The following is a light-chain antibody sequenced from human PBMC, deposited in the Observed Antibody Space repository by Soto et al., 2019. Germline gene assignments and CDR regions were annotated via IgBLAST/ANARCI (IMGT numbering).Light chain of an antibody. V-gene: IGKV3-15*01. Sequence: EIAMTQSPATLSVSPGERATLSCRASQSVSSNLAWYQQKPGQAPRLLIYGASTRATGIPARFSGSGSGTEFTLTISSLQSEDFALYYCQQYNNWPPTYTFGQGTKLEIK. CDR1: QSVSSN. J-gene: IGKJ2*01. CDR2: GAS. CDR3: QQYNNWPPTYT.